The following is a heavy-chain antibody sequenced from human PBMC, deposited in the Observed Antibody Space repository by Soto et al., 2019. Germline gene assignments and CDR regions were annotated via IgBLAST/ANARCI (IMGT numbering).Heavy chain of an antibody. V-gene: IGHV4-39*01. Sequence: SETLSLTCTVSGGSISSSSYYWGWIRQPPGKGLEWIGSIYYSGSTYYNPSLKSRVTISVDTSKNQFSLKLSSVTAADTAVYYCALTSEVNSSGWFGEGYYYYGMDVWCQGTTVTVSS. CDR3: ALTSEVNSSGWFGEGYYYYGMDV. CDR2: IYYSGST. CDR1: GGSISSSSYY. J-gene: IGHJ6*02. D-gene: IGHD6-19*01.